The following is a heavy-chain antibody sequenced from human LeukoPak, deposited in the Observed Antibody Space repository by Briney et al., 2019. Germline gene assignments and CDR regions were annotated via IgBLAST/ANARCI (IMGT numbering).Heavy chain of an antibody. CDR2: IYYSGST. D-gene: IGHD3-9*01. J-gene: IGHJ4*02. V-gene: IGHV4-39*07. Sequence: SETLSLTCTVSGGSISSSSYYWGWIRQPPGKGLEWIGSIYYSGSTYYNPSLKSRVTISVDTSKNQFSLKLSSVTAADTAVYYCSREFDWLEYYFDYWGQGTLVTVSS. CDR3: SREFDWLEYYFDY. CDR1: GGSISSSSYY.